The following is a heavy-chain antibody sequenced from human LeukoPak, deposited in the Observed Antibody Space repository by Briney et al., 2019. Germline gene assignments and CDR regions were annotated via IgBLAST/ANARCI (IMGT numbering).Heavy chain of an antibody. D-gene: IGHD3-16*02. J-gene: IGHJ4*02. CDR2: ISAYNGNT. Sequence: ASVKVSCKASGYTFTSYAMNWVRQAPGQGLEWMGWISAYNGNTNYAQKLQGRVTMTTDTSTSTAYMELRSLRSDDTAVYYCARPNRLSFFDYWGQGTLVTVSS. CDR3: ARPNRLSFFDY. V-gene: IGHV1-18*01. CDR1: GYTFTSYA.